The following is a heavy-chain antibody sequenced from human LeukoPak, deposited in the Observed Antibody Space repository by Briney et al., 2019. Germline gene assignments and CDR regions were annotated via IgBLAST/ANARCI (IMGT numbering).Heavy chain of an antibody. V-gene: IGHV4-30-2*05. CDR2: IYHSGST. D-gene: IGHD2-15*01. CDR1: GGSISSGGYS. Sequence: SQTLSLTCAVSGGSISSGGYSWSWIRQPPGKGLEWIGYIYHSGSTYYNPSLKSRVTISVDTSKNQFSLKLSSVTAADTAVYYCASCSCYLRLGYYYYGMDVWGQGTTVTVSS. J-gene: IGHJ6*02. CDR3: ASCSCYLRLGYYYYGMDV.